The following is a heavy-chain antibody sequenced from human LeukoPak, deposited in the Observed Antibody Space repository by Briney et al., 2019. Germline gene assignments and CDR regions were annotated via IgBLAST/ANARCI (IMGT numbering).Heavy chain of an antibody. CDR1: GFTFSDYY. J-gene: IGHJ3*02. CDR2: ISSSGSTI. Sequence: PGGSLRLSCAASGFTFSDYYMSWIRQAPGKGLEWVSYISSSGSTIYYADSVKGRFTISRDNAKNSLYLQMNSLRAEDTAVYYCARAPYSYGWLDAFDIWGQGTMVTVSS. V-gene: IGHV3-11*04. CDR3: ARAPYSYGWLDAFDI. D-gene: IGHD5-18*01.